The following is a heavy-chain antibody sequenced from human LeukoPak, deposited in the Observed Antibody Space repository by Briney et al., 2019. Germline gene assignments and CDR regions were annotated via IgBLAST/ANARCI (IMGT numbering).Heavy chain of an antibody. Sequence: GASVKVSCKASGYNFRDYYMHWVRQAPGQGLEWLGWINPNSGGTNYAQKFQGRVTMTRDTSISTAYMELSRLRSDDTAVYYCARGHRNIIDYWGQGTLVTVSS. CDR2: INPNSGGT. CDR1: GYNFRDYY. J-gene: IGHJ4*02. D-gene: IGHD1/OR15-1a*01. V-gene: IGHV1-2*02. CDR3: ARGHRNIIDY.